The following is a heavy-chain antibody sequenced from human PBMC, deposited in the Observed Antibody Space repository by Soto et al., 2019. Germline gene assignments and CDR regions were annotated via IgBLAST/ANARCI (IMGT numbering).Heavy chain of an antibody. V-gene: IGHV1-18*01. CDR3: ARDLTVTTLSLVGY. CDR1: GYTFTSYG. J-gene: IGHJ4*02. CDR2: ISAYNGNT. D-gene: IGHD4-17*01. Sequence: ASVKVSCKASGYTFTSYGISWVRQAPGQGLEWMGWISAYNGNTNYAQKLQGRVTMTTDTSTSTAYMELRSLRSDDTAVYYCARDLTVTTLSLVGYWGQGTLVTVSS.